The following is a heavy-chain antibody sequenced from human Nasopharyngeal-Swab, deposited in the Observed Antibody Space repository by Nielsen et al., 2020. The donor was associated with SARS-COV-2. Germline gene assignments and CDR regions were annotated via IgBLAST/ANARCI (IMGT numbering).Heavy chain of an antibody. CDR3: AKAGGVAGEFYGMDV. Sequence: SLKISCAASGFTFDAYAMHWVRQAPGKGLEWVSGISWNSGSIGYADSVKGRFTISRDNAKNSLYLQMNSLRAEDTALYYCAKAGGVAGEFYGMDVWGQGTTVTVSS. V-gene: IGHV3-9*01. D-gene: IGHD2-8*02. J-gene: IGHJ6*02. CDR1: GFTFDAYA. CDR2: ISWNSGSI.